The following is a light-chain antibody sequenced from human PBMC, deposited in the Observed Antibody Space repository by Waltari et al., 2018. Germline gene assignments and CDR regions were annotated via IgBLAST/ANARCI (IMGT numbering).Light chain of an antibody. CDR1: QGLSSY. CDR2: AAS. V-gene: IGKV1-8*01. J-gene: IGKJ1*01. CDR3: QQYYSYPRT. Sequence: AIRMTQSPSSFSSSPGDRATITCRASQGLSSYLAWYQQKPGKAPKLLIYAASTLQSGVPSRFSGSGSGTDFTLTISCLQSEDFATYYCQQYYSYPRTFGQGTKVEIK.